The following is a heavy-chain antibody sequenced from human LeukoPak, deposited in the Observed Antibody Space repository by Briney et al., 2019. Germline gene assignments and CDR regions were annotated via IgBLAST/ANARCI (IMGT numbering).Heavy chain of an antibody. CDR2: INHSGST. J-gene: IGHJ4*02. CDR1: GGSFSGYY. V-gene: IGHV4-34*01. Sequence: PSETLSLTCAVYGGSFSGYYWSWIRQPPGKGLEWIGEINHSGSTNYNPSLKSRVTISVDTSKNQFSLKLSSVTAADTAVYYCAGVVANRYYFDYWGQGTLVTVSS. CDR3: AGVVANRYYFDY. D-gene: IGHD2-15*01.